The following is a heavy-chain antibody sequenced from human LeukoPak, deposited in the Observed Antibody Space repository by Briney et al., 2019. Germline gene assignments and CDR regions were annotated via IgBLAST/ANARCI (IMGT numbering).Heavy chain of an antibody. D-gene: IGHD5-24*01. CDR1: GFTFSKYW. V-gene: IGHV3-7*04. Sequence: GGSLRLSCVFSGFTFSKYWMSWVREAPGKGLECVANIKQDGSKKSYVDSVKGRFTISRDNAQNSLYLQKNSLRAEDTAIYYCTRVGYIDEGFDYWGQGTLVTVSS. CDR3: TRVGYIDEGFDY. CDR2: IKQDGSKK. J-gene: IGHJ4*02.